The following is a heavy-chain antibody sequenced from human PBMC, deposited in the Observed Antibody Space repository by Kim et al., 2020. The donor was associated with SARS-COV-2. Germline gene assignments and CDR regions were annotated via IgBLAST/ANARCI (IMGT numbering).Heavy chain of an antibody. Sequence: SGPTLVNPTQTLTLTCTFSGFSLSTSGMCVSWIRQPPGKALEWLALIDWDDDKYYSTSLKTRLTISKDTSKNQVVLTMTNMDPVDTATYYCARIRASYYYDSSGYYINYYYYYGMDVWGQGTTVTVSS. CDR3: ARIRASYYYDSSGYYINYYYYYGMDV. D-gene: IGHD3-22*01. V-gene: IGHV2-70*01. CDR1: GFSLSTSGMC. CDR2: IDWDDDK. J-gene: IGHJ6*02.